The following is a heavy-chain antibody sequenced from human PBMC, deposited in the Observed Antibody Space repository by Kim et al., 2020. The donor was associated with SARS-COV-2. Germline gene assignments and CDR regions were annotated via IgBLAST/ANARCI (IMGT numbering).Heavy chain of an antibody. CDR2: ISGSGTRT. CDR1: GFTFSRYA. CDR3: AKDSGNDFGDLLEC. V-gene: IGHV3-23*02. D-gene: IGHD4-17*01. Sequence: GGSLRLSCAASGFTFSRYAMSWVRQAPGEGLEWVSGISGSGTRTYSGDSVKGRCRISRDNARKTVTLQMNSLRAEDTAVDYCAKDSGNDFGDLLECWG. J-gene: IGHJ6*01.